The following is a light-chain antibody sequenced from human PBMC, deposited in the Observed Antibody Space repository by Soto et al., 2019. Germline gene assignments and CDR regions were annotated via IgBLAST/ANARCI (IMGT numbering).Light chain of an antibody. V-gene: IGKV1-5*01. CDR3: QQYHTDWT. J-gene: IGKJ1*01. Sequence: DIQVPQSPSTLSASVGDEVTITCRASESIDNWLAWYQQKPGKAPKLLIFAASTLVRGVPSKFSGRGSGTEFTLTISSLQADDFATYYCQQYHTDWTFGQGTKVDSK. CDR2: AAS. CDR1: ESIDNW.